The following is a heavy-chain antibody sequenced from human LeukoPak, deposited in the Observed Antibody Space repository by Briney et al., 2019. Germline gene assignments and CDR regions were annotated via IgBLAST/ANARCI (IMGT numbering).Heavy chain of an antibody. J-gene: IGHJ4*02. D-gene: IGHD3-3*01. CDR1: GYTFTDFY. Sequence: ASVKVSCKASGYTFTDFYMHWVRQAPGRGLEWMGWINPNSGGTNYAQRFQGRVTMTRDTYFSTAYMELMRLRCADAAVYCCAREDMSSDYTPNDYWGQGTLVTVSS. CDR2: INPNSGGT. V-gene: IGHV1-2*02. CDR3: AREDMSSDYTPNDY.